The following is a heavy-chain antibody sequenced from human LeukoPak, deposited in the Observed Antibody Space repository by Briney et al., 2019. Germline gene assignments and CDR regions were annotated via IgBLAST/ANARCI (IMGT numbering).Heavy chain of an antibody. D-gene: IGHD1/OR15-1a*01. V-gene: IGHV4-4*09. CDR1: GGSLSSYY. Sequence: SETLSLTCTVSGGSLSSYYWSWIRQPPGKGLEWIGYIYTSGSTNYNPSLKSRVTISVDTSKNQFSLKLSSVTAADTAVYYCARHSPQIATTPGFVWFDPWGQGTLVTVSS. CDR2: IYTSGST. CDR3: ARHSPQIATTPGFVWFDP. J-gene: IGHJ5*02.